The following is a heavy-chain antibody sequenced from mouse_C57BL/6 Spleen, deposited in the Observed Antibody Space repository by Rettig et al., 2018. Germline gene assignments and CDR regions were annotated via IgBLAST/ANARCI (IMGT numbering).Heavy chain of an antibody. J-gene: IGHJ4*01. CDR1: GFSLTSYG. CDR2: IWSGGST. CDR3: ASNYRGVYAMDY. V-gene: IGHV2-2*01. Sequence: SGFSLTSYGVHWVRQSPGKGLEWLGVIWSGGSTDYNAAFISRLSISKDNSKSQVFFKMNSLQADDTAIYYCASNYRGVYAMDYWGQGTSVTVSS.